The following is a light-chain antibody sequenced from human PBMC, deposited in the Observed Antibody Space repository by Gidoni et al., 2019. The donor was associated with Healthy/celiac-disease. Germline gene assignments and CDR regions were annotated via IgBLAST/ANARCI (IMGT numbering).Light chain of an antibody. Sequence: DIQLTQSPSFLSASVGDRVTITCRASQGISSYLALYQQKPGKDPKLLIYAASTLQSGGPSRFRGSGSGTEFTLTISGLQPEDFATYYCQQLNSYPLFGGGTKVEIK. CDR1: QGISSY. J-gene: IGKJ4*01. V-gene: IGKV1-9*01. CDR2: AAS. CDR3: QQLNSYPL.